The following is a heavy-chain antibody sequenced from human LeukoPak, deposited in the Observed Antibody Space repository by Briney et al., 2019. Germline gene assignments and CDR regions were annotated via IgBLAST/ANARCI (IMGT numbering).Heavy chain of an antibody. CDR3: ARDGLHTAHFDY. CDR2: VSDSSDV. V-gene: IGHV3-48*02. CDR1: GFTFSTYT. D-gene: IGHD5-18*01. Sequence: PGGSLRLSCAASGFTFSTYTMNWVSQAPGKGLEWVSTVSDSSDVHYSDSVKGRFTISRDNARNSLYLQMNSLRDEDTAVYYCARDGLHTAHFDYWGQGTLVTVSS. J-gene: IGHJ4*02.